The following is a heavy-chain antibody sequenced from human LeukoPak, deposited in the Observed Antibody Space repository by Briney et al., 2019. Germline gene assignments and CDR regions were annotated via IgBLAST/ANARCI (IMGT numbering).Heavy chain of an antibody. Sequence: SETLSLTCTVSGGSISSHYWSWIRQPPGKGLEWLGYIYYSGSTNYNPSFKSRVTISEDTSKNQFSLKLSSVTAADTAVYYCAGVGYYYYGMDVWGQGTTVTVSS. D-gene: IGHD3-10*01. J-gene: IGHJ6*02. CDR3: AGVGYYYYGMDV. CDR2: IYYSGST. CDR1: GGSISSHY. V-gene: IGHV4-59*11.